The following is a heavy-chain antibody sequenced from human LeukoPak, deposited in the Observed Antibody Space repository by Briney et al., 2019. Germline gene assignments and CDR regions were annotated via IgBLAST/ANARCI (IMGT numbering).Heavy chain of an antibody. D-gene: IGHD4-17*01. Sequence: ASLKVSCKPSGDTFTVNYLHWVRQAPGQGREWVGWMNPNSVVTVYAQNFQGRVTMTRDTSISTAYMELRSLTSDDTGVYYCTRGAGTSWFDYWGQGSLVTVSS. CDR1: GDTFTVNY. CDR2: MNPNSVVT. J-gene: IGHJ4*02. V-gene: IGHV1-2*02. CDR3: TRGAGTSWFDY.